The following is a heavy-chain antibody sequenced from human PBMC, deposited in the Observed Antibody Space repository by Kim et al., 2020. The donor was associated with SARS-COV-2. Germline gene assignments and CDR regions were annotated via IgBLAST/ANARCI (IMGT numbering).Heavy chain of an antibody. Sequence: KYYAGSVKGRFTTSRDNSKHKLYLQMNSLRAEETAVYYCARDRLGEYGMDVWGQGTTVTVSS. CDR2: K. J-gene: IGHJ6*02. V-gene: IGHV3-33*01. D-gene: IGHD3-16*01. CDR3: ARDRLGEYGMDV.